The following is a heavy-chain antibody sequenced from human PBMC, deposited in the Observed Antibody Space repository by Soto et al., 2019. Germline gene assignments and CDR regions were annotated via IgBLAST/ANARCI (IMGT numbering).Heavy chain of an antibody. CDR3: AKEYCGGDCYIDY. V-gene: IGHV3-23*01. CDR2: VSGSGSST. D-gene: IGHD2-21*02. CDR1: GFSFSDYY. J-gene: IGHJ4*02. Sequence: GGSLRLSCAASGFSFSDYYINWVRQAPGKGLEWVSGVSGSGSSTNYADSVKGRFTISRDNSKNTLYLQMNSLRVEDTAVYYCAKEYCGGDCYIDYWGQGTPVTVSS.